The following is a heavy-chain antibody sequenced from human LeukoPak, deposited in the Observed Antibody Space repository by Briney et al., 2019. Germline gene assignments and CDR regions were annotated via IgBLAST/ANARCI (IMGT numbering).Heavy chain of an antibody. D-gene: IGHD3-9*01. CDR1: GGSISSGGYS. CDR2: IYHSGST. CDR3: ARGGENDILTGYPSYYFDY. J-gene: IGHJ4*02. V-gene: IGHV4-30-2*01. Sequence: SETLSLTCAVSGGSISSGGYSWSWIRQPPGKGLEWIGYIYHSGSTYYNPSLKSRVTISVDRSKNQFSLKLSSVTAADTAVYYCARGGENDILTGYPSYYFDYWGQGTLVTVSS.